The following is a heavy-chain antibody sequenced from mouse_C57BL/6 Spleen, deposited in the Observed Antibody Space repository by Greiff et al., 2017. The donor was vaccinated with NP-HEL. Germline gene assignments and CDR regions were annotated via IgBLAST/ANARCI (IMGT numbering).Heavy chain of an antibody. V-gene: IGHV1-52*01. J-gene: IGHJ3*01. CDR2: IDPSDSEP. CDR3: ARKGYSYDEFAY. Sequence: QVQLRQPGAELVRPGSSVKLSCKASGYTFTSYWMHWVKQRPIQGLEWIGNIDPSDSEPHSTQKFTDKATLTVDKSSSTAYLQLSSLTSEDSAVYYCARKGYSYDEFAYWGQGTLVTVSA. D-gene: IGHD2-12*01. CDR1: GYTFTSYW.